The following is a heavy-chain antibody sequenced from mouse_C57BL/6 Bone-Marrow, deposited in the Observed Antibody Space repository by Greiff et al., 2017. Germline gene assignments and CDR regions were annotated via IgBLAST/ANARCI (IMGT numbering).Heavy chain of an antibody. D-gene: IGHD1-1*01. V-gene: IGHV14-4*01. CDR1: GFNIKDDY. CDR3: APYCYGSGYGYFDV. CDR2: IDPENGDT. J-gene: IGHJ1*03. Sequence: EVKVVESGAELVRPGASVKLSCTASGFNIKDDYMHWVKQRPEQGLEWIGWIDPENGDTEYASKFPGKATITADTSSHTAYLQLSSLTSEDTAVYYCAPYCYGSGYGYFDVWGTGTTVTVSS.